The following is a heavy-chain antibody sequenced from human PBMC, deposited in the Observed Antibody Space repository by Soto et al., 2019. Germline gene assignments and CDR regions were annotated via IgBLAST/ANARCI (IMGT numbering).Heavy chain of an antibody. V-gene: IGHV3-64*01. Sequence: GGSLRLACAASGFTFSSYAMHWVRQAPGKGLEYVSAISSNGGSTYYANSVKGRFTISRDNSKNTLYLQMGSLRAEDMAVYYCARAEYYDILTGYRKDAIDIWGQGTMVTVSS. CDR2: ISSNGGST. D-gene: IGHD3-9*01. J-gene: IGHJ3*02. CDR1: GFTFSSYA. CDR3: ARAEYYDILTGYRKDAIDI.